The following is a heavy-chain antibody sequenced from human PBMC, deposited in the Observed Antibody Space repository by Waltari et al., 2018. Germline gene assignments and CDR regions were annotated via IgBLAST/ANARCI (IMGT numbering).Heavy chain of an antibody. Sequence: QVQLQESGPGLVKPSETLSLTCTVSGDSIRDGGYYWSWLRQFPGKGLEWMGYIYYRGNTDYNPSLKSRLSISIDTSKNLFSLNLTSVTAADTAIYYCATQATVFGVVTPPYYGMDVWGQGTTVTVAS. V-gene: IGHV4-31*03. CDR2: IYYRGNT. CDR1: GDSIRDGGYY. J-gene: IGHJ6*02. D-gene: IGHD3-3*01. CDR3: ATQATVFGVVTPPYYGMDV.